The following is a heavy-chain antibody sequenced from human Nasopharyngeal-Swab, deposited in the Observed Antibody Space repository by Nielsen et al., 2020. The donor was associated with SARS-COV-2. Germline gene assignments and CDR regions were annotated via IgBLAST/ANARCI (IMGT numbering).Heavy chain of an antibody. V-gene: IGHV3-30*18. D-gene: IGHD2-21*01. J-gene: IGHJ4*02. Sequence: GESLKISCAASGFTFNYFGIHWVRQAPGKGLEWVAFISYEGSIRNYIDSVKGRFTVPRDSSKNTVYLQMNSLRPDDTAVYFCAKSMAYFQLSGTYNLDFWGQGTLVTVSS. CDR3: AKSMAYFQLSGTYNLDF. CDR2: ISYEGSIR. CDR1: GFTFNYFG.